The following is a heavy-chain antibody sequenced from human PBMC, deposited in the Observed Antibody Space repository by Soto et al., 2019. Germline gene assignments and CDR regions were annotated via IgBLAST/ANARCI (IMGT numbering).Heavy chain of an antibody. Sequence: QVQLVQSGAEVKKPGASVKVSCKASGYTFTSYAMHWVRQAPGQRLEWMGWINAGNGNTKYSQKFQGRVTITRDTSASTAYMELSSLRSEDTAVYYCARAYGGYSSSWYHYYYYGMDVWGQGTTVNVSS. CDR1: GYTFTSYA. CDR3: ARAYGGYSSSWYHYYYYGMDV. V-gene: IGHV1-3*01. CDR2: INAGNGNT. D-gene: IGHD6-13*01. J-gene: IGHJ6*02.